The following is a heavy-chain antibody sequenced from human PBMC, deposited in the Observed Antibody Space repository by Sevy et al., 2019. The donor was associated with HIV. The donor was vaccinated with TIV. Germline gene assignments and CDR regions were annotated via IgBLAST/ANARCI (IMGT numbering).Heavy chain of an antibody. Sequence: GGSLRLSCAASGFTFSSYWMSWVRQAPGKGLEWVANIKQDGSEKYSVDSVKGRFTISRDNAKNSLYLKMNSLRAEDTAVYYCARDQGSWDYYYYGMDVWGQGTTVTVSS. CDR1: GFTFSSYW. V-gene: IGHV3-7*01. CDR2: IKQDGSEK. D-gene: IGHD6-13*01. CDR3: ARDQGSWDYYYYGMDV. J-gene: IGHJ6*02.